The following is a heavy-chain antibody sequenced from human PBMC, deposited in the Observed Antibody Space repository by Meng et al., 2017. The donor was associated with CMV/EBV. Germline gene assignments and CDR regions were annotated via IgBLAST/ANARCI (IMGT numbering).Heavy chain of an antibody. CDR3: ARNPLKAHLGWELTNFDY. J-gene: IGHJ4*02. CDR2: IYYSGST. V-gene: IGHV4-39*07. Sequence: SETLSLTCTVSGGSISSSSYYWGWIRQPPGKGLEWIGSIYYSGSTYYNPSLKSRVTISVDTSKNQFSLKLSSVTAADTAVYYCARNPLKAHLGWELTNFDYWGQATLVTVSS. CDR1: GGSISSSSYY. D-gene: IGHD1-26*01.